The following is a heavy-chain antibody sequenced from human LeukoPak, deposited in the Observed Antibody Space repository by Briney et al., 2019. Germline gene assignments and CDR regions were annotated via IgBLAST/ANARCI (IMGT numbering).Heavy chain of an antibody. CDR1: GGSISSYY. Sequence: SETLSLTCTVSGGSISSYYWSWIRQPAGKGLEWIGRIYTSGSTNYNLSLKSRVTMSVDTSKNQFSLKLSSVTAADTAVYYRASTNSLGYCSGGSCYDYWGQGTLVTVSS. D-gene: IGHD2-15*01. J-gene: IGHJ4*02. V-gene: IGHV4-4*07. CDR3: ASTNSLGYCSGGSCYDY. CDR2: IYTSGST.